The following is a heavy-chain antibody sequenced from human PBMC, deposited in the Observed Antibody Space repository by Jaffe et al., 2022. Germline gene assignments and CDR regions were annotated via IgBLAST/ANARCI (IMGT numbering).Heavy chain of an antibody. CDR1: GGSISSSSYY. CDR3: ARQGGAHYDYIWGSAGAFDI. Sequence: QLQLQESGPGLVKPSETLSLTCTVSGGSISSSSYYWGWIRQPPGKGLEWIGSIYYSGSTYYNPSLKSRVTISVDTSKNQFSLKLSSVTAADTAVYYCARQGGAHYDYIWGSAGAFDIWGQGTMVTVSS. CDR2: IYYSGST. D-gene: IGHD3-16*01. V-gene: IGHV4-39*01. J-gene: IGHJ3*02.